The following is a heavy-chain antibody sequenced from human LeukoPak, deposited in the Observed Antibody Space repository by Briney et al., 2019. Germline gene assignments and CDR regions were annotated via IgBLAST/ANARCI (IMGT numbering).Heavy chain of an antibody. CDR1: GYTLTELS. V-gene: IGHV1-24*01. CDR3: ARGGSSSWYLREDAFDI. J-gene: IGHJ3*02. CDR2: FDPEDGET. Sequence: ASVKVSCKVSGYTLTELSMHWVRQAPGKGLEWMGGFDPEDGETIYAQKFQGRVTITRNTSISTAYMELSSLRSEDTAVYYCARGGSSSWYLREDAFDIWGQGTMVTVSP. D-gene: IGHD6-13*01.